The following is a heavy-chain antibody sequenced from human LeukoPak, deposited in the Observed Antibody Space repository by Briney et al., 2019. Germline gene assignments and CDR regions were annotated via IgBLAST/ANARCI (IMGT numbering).Heavy chain of an antibody. CDR1: GFTVSNNY. CDR3: ANIPNSFGPDY. D-gene: IGHD3-16*01. Sequence: GGSLRLSCAASGFTVSNNYMMWVRQAPGKGLEWVSDIYRGGDTNYADSVRGRFTISRDNSKNTLYLQMNSLRVEDTAVYYCANIPNSFGPDYWGQGSLVTVSS. CDR2: IYRGGDT. J-gene: IGHJ4*02. V-gene: IGHV3-53*05.